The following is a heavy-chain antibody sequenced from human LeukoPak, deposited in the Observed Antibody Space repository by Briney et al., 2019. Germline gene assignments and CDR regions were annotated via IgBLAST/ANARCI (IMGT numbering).Heavy chain of an antibody. CDR2: ISWNSGSI. V-gene: IGHV3-9*01. D-gene: IGHD3-9*01. CDR3: ARENYDILTGFGGDFDY. Sequence: GGSLRLSCAASGFTFDDYAMHWVRQAPGKGLEWVSGISWNSGSIGYADSVKGRFTISRDNAKNPLYLQMNSLRAEDTAVYYCARENYDILTGFGGDFDYWGQGTLVTVSS. J-gene: IGHJ4*02. CDR1: GFTFDDYA.